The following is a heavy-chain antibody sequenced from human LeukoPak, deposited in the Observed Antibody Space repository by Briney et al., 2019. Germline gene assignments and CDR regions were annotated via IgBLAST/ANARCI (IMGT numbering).Heavy chain of an antibody. CDR3: ARESGAAAGTYYFDY. D-gene: IGHD6-13*01. Sequence: SETLSLTCTVSGGSISSYYWSWIRQPPGKGLEWIGYIYYSGSTNYSPSLKSRVTISVDTSKNQFSLKLSSVTAADTAVYYCARESGAAAGTYYFDYWGQGTLVTVSS. V-gene: IGHV4-59*01. CDR2: IYYSGST. CDR1: GGSISSYY. J-gene: IGHJ4*02.